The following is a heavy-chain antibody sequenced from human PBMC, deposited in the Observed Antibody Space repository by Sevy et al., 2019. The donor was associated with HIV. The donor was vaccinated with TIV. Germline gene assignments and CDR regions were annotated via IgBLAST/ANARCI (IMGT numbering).Heavy chain of an antibody. Sequence: GGALRLSCAVSGFNINIYSMSWVRQAPGKGLEWVSTLSFGCGKINYADSVKGRFIISRDDCKNTLDLQMNCLRAEDTAVYFCAREGCTRPHDYWGQGTLVTVSS. CDR2: LSFGCGKI. CDR3: AREGCTRPHDY. D-gene: IGHD2-8*01. J-gene: IGHJ4*02. CDR1: GFNINIYS. V-gene: IGHV3-23*01.